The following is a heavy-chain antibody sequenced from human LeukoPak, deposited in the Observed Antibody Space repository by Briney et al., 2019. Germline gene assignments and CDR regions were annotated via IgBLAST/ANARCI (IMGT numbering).Heavy chain of an antibody. CDR1: GGSISSYY. J-gene: IGHJ5*02. D-gene: IGHD2-2*01. Sequence: SETLSLTCTVSGGSISSYYWSWIRQPPGKGLEWIGYIYYSGSTYYNPSLKSRVTISVDTSKNQFSLKLSSVTAADTAVYYCARGNGYQWNWFDPWGQGTLVTVSS. V-gene: IGHV4-59*08. CDR3: ARGNGYQWNWFDP. CDR2: IYYSGST.